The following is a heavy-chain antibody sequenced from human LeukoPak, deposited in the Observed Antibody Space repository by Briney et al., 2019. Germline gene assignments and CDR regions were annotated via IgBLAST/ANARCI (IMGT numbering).Heavy chain of an antibody. Sequence: PETLSLTCAVYGGSFSGYYWSWIRQPPGKGLEWIGEINHSGSTNYNPSLKSRVTISVDTSKNQFSLKLSSVTAADTAVYYCAGSGYRLDYWGQGTLVTVSS. V-gene: IGHV4-34*01. J-gene: IGHJ4*02. CDR3: AGSGYRLDY. D-gene: IGHD3-22*01. CDR2: INHSGST. CDR1: GGSFSGYY.